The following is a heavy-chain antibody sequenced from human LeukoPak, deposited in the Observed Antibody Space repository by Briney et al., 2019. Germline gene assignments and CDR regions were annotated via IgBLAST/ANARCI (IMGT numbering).Heavy chain of an antibody. CDR1: GGSISSYY. D-gene: IGHD1-7*01. Sequence: SETLSLTCTVSGGSISSYYWSWIRQPPGKGLEWIGYIYYSGSTNYNPSLKSRVTISVDTSKNQFSLKLSSVTAADTAVYYCARVGANWNYWAFDIWGQGTMVAVSS. V-gene: IGHV4-59*12. J-gene: IGHJ3*02. CDR2: IYYSGST. CDR3: ARVGANWNYWAFDI.